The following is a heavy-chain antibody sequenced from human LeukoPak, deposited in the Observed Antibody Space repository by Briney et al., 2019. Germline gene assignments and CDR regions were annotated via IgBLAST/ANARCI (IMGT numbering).Heavy chain of an antibody. V-gene: IGHV3-30*18. CDR3: AKVGDNWDFDY. CDR1: GFTFSSYA. J-gene: IGHJ4*02. Sequence: GGSLRLSCAASGFTFSSYAMHWVRQAPGKGLEWVALISYDGSSRYYADSVKGRFTISRDNSKNTLYLQMNSLRGEDTAVYYCAKVGDNWDFDYWGQGTLVTVSS. D-gene: IGHD1-1*01. CDR2: ISYDGSSR.